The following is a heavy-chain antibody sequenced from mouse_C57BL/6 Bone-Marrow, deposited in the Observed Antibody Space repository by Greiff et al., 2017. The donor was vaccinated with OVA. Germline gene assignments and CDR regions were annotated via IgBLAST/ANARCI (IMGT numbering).Heavy chain of an antibody. V-gene: IGHV1-75*01. D-gene: IGHD1-1*01. Sequence: QVQLKQSGPELVKPGASVKISCKASGYTFTDYYINWVKQRPGQGLEWIGWIFPGSGSTYYNEKFKGKATLTVDKSSSTAYMLLSSLTSEDSAVYFCAREGTTVVDYAMDYWGQGTSVTVSS. J-gene: IGHJ4*01. CDR2: IFPGSGST. CDR1: GYTFTDYY. CDR3: AREGTTVVDYAMDY.